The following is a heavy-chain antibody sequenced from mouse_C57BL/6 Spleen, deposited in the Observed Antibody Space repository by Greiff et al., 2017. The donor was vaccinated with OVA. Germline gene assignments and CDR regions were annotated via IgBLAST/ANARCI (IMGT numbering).Heavy chain of an antibody. D-gene: IGHD2-4*01. CDR3: ARRGNDYDPYYFDY. CDR2: IDPSDSYT. V-gene: IGHV1-59*01. J-gene: IGHJ2*01. CDR1: GYTFTSYW. Sequence: QVQLQQPGAELVRPGTSVKLSCKASGYTFTSYWMHWVKQRPGQGLEWIGVIDPSDSYTNYNQKFKGKATLTVDTSSSTAYMQLSSLTSEDSAVYYGARRGNDYDPYYFDYWGKGTTLTVSA.